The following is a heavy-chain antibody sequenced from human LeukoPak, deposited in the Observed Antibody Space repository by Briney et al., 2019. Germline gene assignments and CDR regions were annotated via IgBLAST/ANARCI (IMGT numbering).Heavy chain of an antibody. J-gene: IGHJ4*02. CDR3: ARGPSGGNNLWMDY. Sequence: GGSLRLSCAASGFTFSDYSMHWVRQAPGKGLEWISYISLSSSAIYYADSVEGRFTISRDNGKNSLFLQMNSLRAEDTAVYYCARGPSGGNNLWMDYWGQGTLVTVSS. D-gene: IGHD1-20*01. CDR1: GFTFSDYS. CDR2: ISLSSSAI. V-gene: IGHV3-48*01.